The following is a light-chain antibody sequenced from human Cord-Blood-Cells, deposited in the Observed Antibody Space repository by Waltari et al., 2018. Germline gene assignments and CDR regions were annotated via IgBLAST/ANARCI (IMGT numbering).Light chain of an antibody. CDR3: NSRDSSGNHLVV. V-gene: IGLV3-19*01. Sequence: SSELTQDPAVSVALGQTVRITCQGDSLRSYYASWYKQKPGQAPVLVIYGKNNRPSGIPDRFSGSSSGNTASVTITGAQAEDEADYYCNSRDSSGNHLVVFGGGTKLTVL. CDR1: SLRSYY. CDR2: GKN. J-gene: IGLJ2*01.